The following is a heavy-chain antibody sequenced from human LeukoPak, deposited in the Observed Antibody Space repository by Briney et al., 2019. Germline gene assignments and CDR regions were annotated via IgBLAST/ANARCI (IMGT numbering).Heavy chain of an antibody. CDR3: ARGLTSMPPGGY. CDR2: INHSGST. CDR1: GGSFSDYY. V-gene: IGHV4-34*01. Sequence: SETLSLTCAVYGGSFSDYYWSWIRQPPGKGLEWIGEINHSGSTNYNPSLKSRVTILVDTSKNQFSLKLSSVTAADTAVYYCARGLTSMPPGGYWGQGTLVTVSS. D-gene: IGHD2/OR15-2a*01. J-gene: IGHJ4*02.